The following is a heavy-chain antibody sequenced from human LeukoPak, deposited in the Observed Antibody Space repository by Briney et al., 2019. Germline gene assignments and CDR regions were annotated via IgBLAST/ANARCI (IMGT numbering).Heavy chain of an antibody. V-gene: IGHV1-69*13. J-gene: IGHJ4*02. CDR1: GGTFSSYA. D-gene: IGHD6-6*01. CDR2: IIPIFGTA. Sequence: RASVKVSCKASGGTFSSYAISWVRQAPGQGLEWMGGIIPIFGTANYAQKFQGRVTITADESTSTAYMELSSLRSEDTAVYYCARSIAARPVDYWGQGTLVTVSS. CDR3: ARSIAARPVDY.